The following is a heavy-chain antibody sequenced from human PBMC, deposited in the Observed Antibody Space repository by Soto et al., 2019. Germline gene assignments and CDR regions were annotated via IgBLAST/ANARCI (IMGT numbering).Heavy chain of an antibody. V-gene: IGHV2-5*01. D-gene: IGHD5-12*01. J-gene: IGHJ4*02. CDR1: DVSLSSAGVS. Sequence: QITLKESGPTLVRPRQTLTLTCALSDVSLSSAGVSVGWIRQPPGKALEWLALIYWNDDRRYSPSLKGRLTITKDTPKNEVVLTLTNLDPADTATYYCAHSDGGYEIIYFHVWGQGILVTVAS. CDR2: IYWNDDR. CDR3: AHSDGGYEIIYFHV.